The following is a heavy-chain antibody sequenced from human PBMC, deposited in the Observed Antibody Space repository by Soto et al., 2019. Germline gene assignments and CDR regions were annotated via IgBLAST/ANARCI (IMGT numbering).Heavy chain of an antibody. J-gene: IGHJ6*02. CDR1: GYSVTRYW. CDR2: IYPGDSDT. Sequence: PGEAQKISCEGCGYSVTRYWSGWVRQMPGKGLEWMGIIYPGDSDTRYSPSFQGQVTISADKSIRTAYLQWSSLKASDTAMYYCARHVGYGDYSYYYYGMDVWGQGTTVTVSS. CDR3: ARHVGYGDYSYYYYGMDV. D-gene: IGHD4-17*01. V-gene: IGHV5-51*01.